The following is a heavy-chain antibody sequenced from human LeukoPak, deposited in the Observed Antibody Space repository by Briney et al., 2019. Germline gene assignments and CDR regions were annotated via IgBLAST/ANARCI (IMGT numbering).Heavy chain of an antibody. J-gene: IGHJ6*02. CDR1: GSTFTGYY. CDR2: INPNNGGT. V-gene: IGHV1-2*02. D-gene: IGHD3-10*01. Sequence: ASVRVSCKASGSTFTGYYIHWVRQAPGHEPEWMGWINPNNGGTDYAQKFQGRVTMTRDTSISTAYMELNRLTSDDTAVYYCARPMVRGVIFDGMDVWGQGTTVTVSS. CDR3: ARPMVRGVIFDGMDV.